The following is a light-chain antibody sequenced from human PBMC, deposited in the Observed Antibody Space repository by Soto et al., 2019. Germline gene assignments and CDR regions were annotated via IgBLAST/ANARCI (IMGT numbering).Light chain of an antibody. V-gene: IGKV3-20*01. CDR2: DSS. CDR3: QQYGSSPWT. CDR1: QRLSSNY. J-gene: IGKJ1*01. Sequence: ELVLTQSPGTLSCSPGERDTLSCRSSQRLSSNYDWYQQKPGQAPRLLMYDSSNRATGIPARFSGSGPGTNFTLTVSKLEAEDFGVYYCQQYGSSPWTSGQGTKVDIK.